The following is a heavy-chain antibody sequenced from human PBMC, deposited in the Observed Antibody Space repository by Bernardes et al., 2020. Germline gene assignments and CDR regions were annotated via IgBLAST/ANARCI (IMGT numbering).Heavy chain of an antibody. CDR1: GFTFSSYG. CDR2: ISYDGSNK. D-gene: IGHD3-10*01. J-gene: IGHJ6*02. V-gene: IGHV3-30*18. Sequence: GGSLRLSCAASGFTFSSYGMHWVRQAPGKGLEWVAVISYDGSNKYYADSVKGRFTISRDNSKNTLYLQMNSLRAEDTTVYYCAKDRITMVQGVIDYYYGMDVWGQGTTVTVSS. CDR3: AKDRITMVQGVIDYYYGMDV.